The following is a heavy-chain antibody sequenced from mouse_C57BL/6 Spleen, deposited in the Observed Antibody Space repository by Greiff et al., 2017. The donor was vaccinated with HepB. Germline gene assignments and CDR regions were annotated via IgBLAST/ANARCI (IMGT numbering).Heavy chain of an antibody. Sequence: EVQLQQSGPELVKPGASVKMSCKASGYTFTDYNMHWVKQSHGKSLEWIGYINPNNGGTSYNQKFKGKATLTVNKSSSTAYMELRSLTSEDSAVYYCARSTIYYDYDGFAYWGQGTLVTVSA. J-gene: IGHJ3*01. CDR3: ARSTIYYDYDGFAY. V-gene: IGHV1-22*01. CDR2: INPNNGGT. D-gene: IGHD2-4*01. CDR1: GYTFTDYN.